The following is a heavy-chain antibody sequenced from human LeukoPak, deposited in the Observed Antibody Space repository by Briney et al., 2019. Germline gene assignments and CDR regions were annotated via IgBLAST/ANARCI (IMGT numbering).Heavy chain of an antibody. CDR2: ISYDGTNK. J-gene: IGHJ4*02. CDR3: AKDFSSSWTTRLDY. Sequence: PGGSLRLFCVASGFTFSSYSMQWVRQAPGKGLEWVAVISYDGTNKFYADSVKGRFTISRDNSKNTLFVQMKSLRAEDTAEYYCAKDFSSSWTTRLDYWGQGTLVTVSS. CDR1: GFTFSSYS. D-gene: IGHD6-13*01. V-gene: IGHV3-30-3*01.